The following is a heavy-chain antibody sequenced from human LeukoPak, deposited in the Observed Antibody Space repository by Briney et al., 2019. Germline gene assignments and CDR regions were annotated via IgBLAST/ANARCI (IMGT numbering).Heavy chain of an antibody. CDR1: EYILTELS. J-gene: IGHJ4*02. V-gene: IGHV1-24*01. Sequence: ASVKVSCKVSEYILTELSMHWVRQAPGKGLEWMGGFDPEDDERIYAQKFQGRVTMTEDTSTDTAYMELSSLRSVDTAVYYCATETTAGTLDYWGQGTLVTVSS. CDR3: ATETTAGTLDY. D-gene: IGHD6-13*01. CDR2: FDPEDDER.